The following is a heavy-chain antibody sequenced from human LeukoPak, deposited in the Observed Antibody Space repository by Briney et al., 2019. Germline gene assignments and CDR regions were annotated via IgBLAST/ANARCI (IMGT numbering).Heavy chain of an antibody. J-gene: IGHJ4*02. CDR3: AKGPYYYDSSGYHGPFDY. CDR1: GFTFSSYA. Sequence: PGGSLRLSCAASGFTFSSYAMSWVRQAPGKGLEWVSAISGSGGSTYYADSVKGRFTISRDNSKNTLYLQMNSVRAEDTAVYYCAKGPYYYDSSGYHGPFDYWGQGALVTVSS. D-gene: IGHD3-22*01. V-gene: IGHV3-23*01. CDR2: ISGSGGST.